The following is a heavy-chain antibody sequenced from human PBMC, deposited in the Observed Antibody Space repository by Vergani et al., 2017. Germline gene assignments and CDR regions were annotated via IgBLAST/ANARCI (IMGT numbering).Heavy chain of an antibody. CDR2: ISWNSGSI. CDR1: GFTFDDYA. CDR3: AREGTDYYGSGSRHYFDY. Sequence: EVQLVESGGGLVQPGRSLRLSCAASGFTFDDYAMHWVRQAPGKGLEWVSGISWNSGSIGYADSVKGRFTISRDNAKNTLYLQMNSLRAEDTAVYYCAREGTDYYGSGSRHYFDYWGQGTLVTVSS. J-gene: IGHJ4*02. D-gene: IGHD3-10*01. V-gene: IGHV3-9*01.